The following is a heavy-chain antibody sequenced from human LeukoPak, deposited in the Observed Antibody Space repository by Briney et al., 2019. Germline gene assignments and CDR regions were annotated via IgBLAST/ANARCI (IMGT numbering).Heavy chain of an antibody. CDR2: INPNSGGT. CDR3: ARGSLIVVGDFDY. J-gene: IGHJ4*02. Sequence: ASVKVSCKASGYTFTAYYIHWVRQAPGQGLEWMEWINPNSGGTNYAEKFQGRVTMTRDTSISTAYMELSRLRSDDTAVYYCARGSLIVVGDFDYWGQGTLVTVSS. V-gene: IGHV1-2*02. D-gene: IGHD3-22*01. CDR1: GYTFTAYY.